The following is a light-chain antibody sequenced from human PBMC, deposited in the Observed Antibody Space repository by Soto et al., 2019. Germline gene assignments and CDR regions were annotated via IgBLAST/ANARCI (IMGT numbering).Light chain of an antibody. Sequence: EIVLTQSPGTLSLSPGERATLSCRASQSVSTCCLAWYQQKPGQAPRLLIYGASNRATGIPDRFSGSGYGTDFTLTISRLEPEDFAVYYCQHYVSSPPLYFFGQGTKLEIK. V-gene: IGKV3-20*01. CDR2: GAS. CDR3: QHYVSSPPLYF. J-gene: IGKJ2*01. CDR1: QSVSTCC.